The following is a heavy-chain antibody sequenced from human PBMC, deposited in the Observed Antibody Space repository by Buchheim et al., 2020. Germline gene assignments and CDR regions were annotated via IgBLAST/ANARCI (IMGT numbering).Heavy chain of an antibody. V-gene: IGHV4-30-4*01. CDR3: ARDRPEDVDTATPKYYFDY. Sequence: QVQLQESGPGLVKPSQTLSLTCTVSGGSISSGDYYWSWIRQPPGKGLEWIGYIYYSGSTYYNPSLKSRVTISVDTSKNQFSMKLSSVTAADTAVYYCARDRPEDVDTATPKYYFDYWGQGTL. D-gene: IGHD5-18*01. J-gene: IGHJ4*02. CDR2: IYYSGST. CDR1: GGSISSGDYY.